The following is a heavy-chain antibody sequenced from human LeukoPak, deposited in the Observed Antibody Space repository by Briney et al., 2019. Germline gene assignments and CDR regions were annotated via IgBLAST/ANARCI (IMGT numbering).Heavy chain of an antibody. Sequence: QPGGSLRLSCAASGFIFSSSWMSWVRQAPGKGLEWVANINQDGSQRHYVDSVKGRFTISRDNAKNLLYLQMNSLGAEDTAVYYCVRGGYSSFDYWGQGTLVTVSS. CDR3: VRGGYSSFDY. D-gene: IGHD3-10*01. J-gene: IGHJ4*02. CDR1: GFIFSSSW. CDR2: INQDGSQR. V-gene: IGHV3-7*01.